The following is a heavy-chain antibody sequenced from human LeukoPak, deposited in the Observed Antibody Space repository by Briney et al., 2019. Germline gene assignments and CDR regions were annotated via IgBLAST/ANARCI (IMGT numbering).Heavy chain of an antibody. CDR2: IKPDGSEK. CDR1: GFAFARYW. D-gene: IGHD3-22*01. CDR3: VSHGTDDSSGYLRT. V-gene: IGHV3-7*02. J-gene: IGHJ4*02. Sequence: PGGSLRLSCAASGFAFARYWMTWVRQAPGKGLEWVANIKPDGSEKHYMDSVKGRFTVSRDNAWKSLYLQMTYLRADDTAVYYCVSHGTDDSSGYLRTWGRGTLVTVSS.